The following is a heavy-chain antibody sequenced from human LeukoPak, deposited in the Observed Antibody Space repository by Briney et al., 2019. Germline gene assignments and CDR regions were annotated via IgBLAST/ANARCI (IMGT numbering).Heavy chain of an antibody. Sequence: SETLSLTCTVSGGSISSYYWSWIRQPPGKGLEWIGYIYYSGSTNYNPSLKSRVTISVDTSKNQFSLKLSSVTAADTAVYYCARVYWNVWYLDYWGQGTLVTVSS. CDR1: GGSISSYY. J-gene: IGHJ4*02. V-gene: IGHV4-59*08. CDR2: IYYSGST. CDR3: ARVYWNVWYLDY. D-gene: IGHD1-1*01.